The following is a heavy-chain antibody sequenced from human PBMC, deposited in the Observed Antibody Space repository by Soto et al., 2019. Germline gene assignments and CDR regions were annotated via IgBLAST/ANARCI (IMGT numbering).Heavy chain of an antibody. J-gene: IGHJ4*02. Sequence: QVQLVASGRGVVQPGMSLRLSCAASGFIFNEYGMHWVRQAPGKGLEWVAVIWYDGSNKYYADSVKGRFTISRDNSKNTMSLQMNNLRAEDTAVYYCARWGCSGTNCNLNQRSYDLWGQGTLVTVSS. CDR2: IWYDGSNK. V-gene: IGHV3-33*03. CDR3: ARWGCSGTNCNLNQRSYDL. D-gene: IGHD2-15*01. CDR1: GFIFNEYG.